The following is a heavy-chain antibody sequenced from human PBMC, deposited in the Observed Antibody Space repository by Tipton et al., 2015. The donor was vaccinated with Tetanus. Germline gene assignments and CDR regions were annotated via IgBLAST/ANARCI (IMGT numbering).Heavy chain of an antibody. V-gene: IGHV3-21*01. CDR3: ARDRGEDWTNFYYMDV. D-gene: IGHD3/OR15-3a*01. Sequence: SLRLSCEASGFSFSSYSMNWVRQAPGKGLDWVSSISSGGNYIYYADSVKGRFTISRDEAKNSLYLQMSSLRVGDTAVYYCARDRGEDWTNFYYMDVWGKGATVTVSS. CDR1: GFSFSSYS. CDR2: ISSGGNYI. J-gene: IGHJ6*03.